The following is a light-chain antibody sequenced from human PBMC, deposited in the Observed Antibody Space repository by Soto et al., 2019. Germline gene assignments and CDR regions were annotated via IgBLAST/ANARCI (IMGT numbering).Light chain of an antibody. J-gene: IGKJ5*01. CDR1: QSVGNN. CDR2: GAS. CDR3: QHYQVGQPIA. Sequence: EIVLTQSPATLSLSPGEMATLYCSSSQSVGNNLAWYQQKPGQAPRLLIYGASSRATGIPDRFRGSGSGTDFTLTISRLEPEDFALYYCQHYQVGQPIAFGRGTRLEIK. V-gene: IGKV3-20*01.